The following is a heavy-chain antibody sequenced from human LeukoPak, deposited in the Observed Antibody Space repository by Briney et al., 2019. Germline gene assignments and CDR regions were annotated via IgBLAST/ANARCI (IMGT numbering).Heavy chain of an antibody. J-gene: IGHJ4*02. D-gene: IGHD3-10*01. CDR2: INHSGST. CDR1: GGSFSGYY. CDR3: ARGLWFGELLQPPFDY. Sequence: SETLSLTCAVYGGSFSGYYWSWIRQPPGKGLEWIGEINHSGSTNYNPSLKSRVTISVDTSKDQFSLKLSSVTAADTAVYYCARGLWFGELLQPPFDYWGQGTLVTVSS. V-gene: IGHV4-34*01.